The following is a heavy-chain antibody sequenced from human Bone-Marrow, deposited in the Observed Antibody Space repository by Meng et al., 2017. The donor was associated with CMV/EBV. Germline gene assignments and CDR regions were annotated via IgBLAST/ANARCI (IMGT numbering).Heavy chain of an antibody. CDR2: ISYDGSNK. CDR1: AFTFSSYA. J-gene: IGHJ4*02. CDR3: ARGGEYADY. D-gene: IGHD3-10*01. V-gene: IGHV3-30*04. Sequence: GGSLRLSCAASAFTFSSYAMHWVRQAPGKGLEWVAVISYDGSNKYYADFVKGRFTISRDNSKNTLYLQMNSLRAEDTAVYYCARGGEYADYWGQGTRVTGSS.